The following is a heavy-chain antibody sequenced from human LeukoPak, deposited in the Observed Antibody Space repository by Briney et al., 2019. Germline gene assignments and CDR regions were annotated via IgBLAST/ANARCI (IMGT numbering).Heavy chain of an antibody. V-gene: IGHV3-48*04. Sequence: PGGSLRLSCAASGFTFSSYSMNWVRQAPGKGLEWVSFISSSPSTIYYADSVKGRFTISRDNAKNSLYLQMNSLRAEDAAVYYCASNLFRIHSPQGGWGQGTLVTVSS. CDR3: ASNLFRIHSPQGG. J-gene: IGHJ4*02. D-gene: IGHD1-14*01. CDR2: ISSSPSTI. CDR1: GFTFSSYS.